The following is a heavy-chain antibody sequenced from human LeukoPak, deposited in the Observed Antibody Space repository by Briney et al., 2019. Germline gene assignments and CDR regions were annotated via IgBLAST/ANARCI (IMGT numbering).Heavy chain of an antibody. V-gene: IGHV1-69*04. CDR3: AREVPRFLEWLQYNWFDP. CDR1: GGTFSSYT. D-gene: IGHD3-3*01. Sequence: PVKVSCKASGGTFSSYTISWVRQAPGQGLEWMGRIIPILGIANYAQKFQGRVTITADKSTSTAYMELSSLRSEDTAVYYCAREVPRFLEWLQYNWFDPWGQGTLVTVSS. CDR2: IIPILGIA. J-gene: IGHJ5*02.